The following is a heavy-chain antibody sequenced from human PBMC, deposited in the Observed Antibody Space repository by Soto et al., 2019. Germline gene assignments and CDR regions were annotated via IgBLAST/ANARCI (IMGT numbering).Heavy chain of an antibody. J-gene: IGHJ4*02. Sequence: SETLSLTCAVYGGSFSGYYWSWIRQPPGKGLEWIGEINHSGSTNYNPSLKSRVTISVDTSKNQFSLKLSSVTAADTAVYYCARGRAPTYSSSSYAYWGQGTLVTVSS. V-gene: IGHV4-34*01. CDR3: ARGRAPTYSSSSYAY. CDR1: GGSFSGYY. CDR2: INHSGST. D-gene: IGHD6-13*01.